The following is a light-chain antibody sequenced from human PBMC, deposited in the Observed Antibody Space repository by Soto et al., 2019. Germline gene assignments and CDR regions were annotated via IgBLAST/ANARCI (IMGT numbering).Light chain of an antibody. CDR1: QSISSY. Sequence: DIQMTQSPSSLSASVGDRVTITCRASQSISSYLNWYQQNTGKATKLLIYATSSLQSGVPSSFSGSGSGTDFTLTISSLQPEDFATYYCQQSYSTRRTFGQGTKVEIK. J-gene: IGKJ1*01. CDR3: QQSYSTRRT. V-gene: IGKV1-39*01. CDR2: ATS.